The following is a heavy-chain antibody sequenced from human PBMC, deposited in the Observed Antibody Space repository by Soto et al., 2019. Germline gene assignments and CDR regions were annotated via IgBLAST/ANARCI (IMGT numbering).Heavy chain of an antibody. CDR3: ARDYGDYRLDY. D-gene: IGHD4-17*01. V-gene: IGHV1-46*03. CDR2: INPSGGST. CDR1: GYTFTSYY. Sequence: QVQLVQSGAEVKKPGASVKVSCKASGYTFTSYYMHWVRQAPGQGLEWMGIINPSGGSTSYAQKCQGRVTMTRDTSTSTVYMELSSLRSEDTAVYYCARDYGDYRLDYWGQGTLVTVSS. J-gene: IGHJ4*02.